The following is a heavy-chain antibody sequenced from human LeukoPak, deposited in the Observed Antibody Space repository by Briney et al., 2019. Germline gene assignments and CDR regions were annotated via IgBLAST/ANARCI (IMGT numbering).Heavy chain of an antibody. J-gene: IGHJ6*03. Sequence: ASVKVSCKASGYTFTSYYMHWVRQAPGQGLEWMGIINPSGGSTSYAQKFQGRVTMTRDTSTSTVYMELSSLRSEDTAVYYCARGGHEPYYYYYYMDVWGKGTTVAVSS. V-gene: IGHV1-46*01. CDR3: ARGGHEPYYYYYYMDV. CDR1: GYTFTSYY. CDR2: INPSGGST. D-gene: IGHD1-14*01.